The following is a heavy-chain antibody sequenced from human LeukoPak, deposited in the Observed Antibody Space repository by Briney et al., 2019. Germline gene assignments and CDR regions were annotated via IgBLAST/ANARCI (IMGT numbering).Heavy chain of an antibody. CDR2: INPNSGGT. V-gene: IGHV1-2*06. CDR3: ARGPPSLYYDFWSGYSSVIDP. CDR1: GYTFTGYY. Sequence: ASVKVSCKASGYTFTGYYMHWVRQAPGQGLEWMGRINPNSGGTNYAQKFQGRVTMTRDTSISTAYMELSSLRSEDTAVYYCARGPPSLYYDFWSGYSSVIDPWGQGTLVTVSS. D-gene: IGHD3-3*01. J-gene: IGHJ5*02.